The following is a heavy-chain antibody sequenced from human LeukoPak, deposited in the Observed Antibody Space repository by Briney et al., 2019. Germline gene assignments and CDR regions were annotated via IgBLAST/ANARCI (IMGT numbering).Heavy chain of an antibody. CDR1: GPSISDYL. V-gene: IGHV4-59*08. Sequence: WESLSLTCTVSGPSISDYLWGLIRQSPGKRLGWVVYIDLSGRATYKPSLNSRATVSVDTSKHLFSLKVKCVTAADTAVYFCARHGRERDSRNQGDAFDIWGQGTVVIVSS. D-gene: IGHD3-16*01. CDR3: ARHGRERDSRNQGDAFDI. J-gene: IGHJ3*02. CDR2: IDLSGRA.